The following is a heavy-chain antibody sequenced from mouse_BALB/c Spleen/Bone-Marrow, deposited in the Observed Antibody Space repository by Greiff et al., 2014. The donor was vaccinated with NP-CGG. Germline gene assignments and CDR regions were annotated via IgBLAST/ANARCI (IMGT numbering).Heavy chain of an antibody. CDR1: GYSFTGYT. CDR3: ARDYYGFSYGFAY. Sequence: EVKLMESGPELVKPGASMKISCKASGYSFTGYTMNWVKQSHGKNLEWIGLINPYNGGTSYNQKFKGKATLTVDKSSSTAYMELLSLTSGDSAVYYCARDYYGFSYGFAYWGQGTLVTVSA. CDR2: INPYNGGT. D-gene: IGHD1-1*01. V-gene: IGHV1-18*01. J-gene: IGHJ3*01.